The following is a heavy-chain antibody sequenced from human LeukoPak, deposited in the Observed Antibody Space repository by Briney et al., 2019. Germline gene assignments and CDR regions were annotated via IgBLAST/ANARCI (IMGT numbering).Heavy chain of an antibody. CDR1: GYTFTSYG. V-gene: IGHV1-18*01. J-gene: IGHJ4*02. CDR3: ARALGAPSGSYPARKYVYFDY. CDR2: ISAYNGNT. D-gene: IGHD1-26*01. Sequence: GASVKVSCKASGYTFTSYGISWVRQAPGQGLEWMGWISAYNGNTNYAQKLQGRVTMTTDTSTSTAYMELRSLRSDDTAVYYCARALGAPSGSYPARKYVYFDYWGQGTLVTVSS.